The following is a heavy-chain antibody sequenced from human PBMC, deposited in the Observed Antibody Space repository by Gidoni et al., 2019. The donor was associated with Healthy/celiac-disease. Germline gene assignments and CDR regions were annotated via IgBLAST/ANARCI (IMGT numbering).Heavy chain of an antibody. J-gene: IGHJ4*02. CDR3: AREDYGDYVFGY. CDR2: ISYDGSNK. CDR1: TFSSYA. D-gene: IGHD4-17*01. V-gene: IGHV3-30-3*01. Sequence: TFSSYAMHWVRQAPGKGLEWVAVISYDGSNKYYADSVKGRFTISRDNSKNTLYLQMNSLRAEDTAVYYCAREDYGDYVFGYWGQGTLVTVSS.